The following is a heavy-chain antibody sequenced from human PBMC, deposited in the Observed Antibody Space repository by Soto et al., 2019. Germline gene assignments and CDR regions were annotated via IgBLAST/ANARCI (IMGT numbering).Heavy chain of an antibody. J-gene: IGHJ6*02. D-gene: IGHD1-1*01. Sequence: LRLSCAASGFTFSGFTFSSYAMTWVRQAPGKGLEWVSTISGTGVSTYYADSVKGRFTISRDNSKDTLYLRMNSLRAEDTAVYYCAKGGRPPREPFMDVWGQGTTVTVSS. V-gene: IGHV3-23*01. CDR3: AKGGRPPREPFMDV. CDR2: ISGTGVST. CDR1: GFTFSGFTFSSYA.